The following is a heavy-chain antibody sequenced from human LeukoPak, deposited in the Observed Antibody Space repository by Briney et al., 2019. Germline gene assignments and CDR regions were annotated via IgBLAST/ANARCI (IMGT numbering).Heavy chain of an antibody. CDR3: ARGYCSGGSCYAGAGY. J-gene: IGHJ4*02. Sequence: GGSLRLSCAASGFTFNIYTINWVRQAPGKGLEWVSSISSSSSYIYNADSVKGRFTISRDNANNSLYLQMNSLRDEDTAVYYCARGYCSGGSCYAGAGYWGQGTLVTVSS. V-gene: IGHV3-21*01. D-gene: IGHD2-15*01. CDR2: ISSSSSYI. CDR1: GFTFNIYT.